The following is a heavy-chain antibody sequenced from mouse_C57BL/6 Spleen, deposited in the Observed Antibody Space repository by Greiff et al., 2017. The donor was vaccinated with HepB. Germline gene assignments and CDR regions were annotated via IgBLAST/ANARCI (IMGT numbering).Heavy chain of an antibody. D-gene: IGHD2-5*01. J-gene: IGHJ3*01. CDR2: ISSGSSTI. CDR1: GFTFSDYG. Sequence: EVQVVESGGGLVKPGGSLKLSCAASGFTFSDYGMHWVRQAPEKGLEWVAYISSGSSTIYYADTVKGRFTISRDNAKNTLFLQMTSLRSEDTAMYYCARPGYSNSSWFAYWGQGTLVTVSA. V-gene: IGHV5-17*01. CDR3: ARPGYSNSSWFAY.